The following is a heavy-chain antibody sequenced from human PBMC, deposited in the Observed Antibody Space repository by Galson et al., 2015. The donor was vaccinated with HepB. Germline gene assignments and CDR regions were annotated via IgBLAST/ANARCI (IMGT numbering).Heavy chain of an antibody. D-gene: IGHD3-10*01. CDR3: AKTYGSGTNFWNYFNY. CDR1: GYTFSNFW. Sequence: SGAEVKKPGESLKISCKGSGYTFSNFWIGWVRQMPGKGLAWMGIIYPRNSDTRYSPSFQGQVTISADKSINTSYLQWSSLKSSDTAIYYCAKTYGSGTNFWNYFNYWGQGTPVTVSS. J-gene: IGHJ4*02. V-gene: IGHV5-51*01. CDR2: IYPRNSDT.